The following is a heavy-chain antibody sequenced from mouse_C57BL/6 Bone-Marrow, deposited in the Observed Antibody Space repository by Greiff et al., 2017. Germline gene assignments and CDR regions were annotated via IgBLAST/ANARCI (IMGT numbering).Heavy chain of an antibody. J-gene: IGHJ3*01. CDR3: ARQGGWLGWFAY. CDR2: ISSGSSTI. CDR1: GFTFSDYG. V-gene: IGHV5-17*01. Sequence: EVQLVESGGGLVKPGGSLKLSCAASGFTFSDYGMHWVRQAPEKGLEWVAYISSGSSTIYYADTVKGRFTISRANAKNTLCLQMTRLRSEDTAMYYCARQGGWLGWFAYWGQGTLVTVSA. D-gene: IGHD2-3*01.